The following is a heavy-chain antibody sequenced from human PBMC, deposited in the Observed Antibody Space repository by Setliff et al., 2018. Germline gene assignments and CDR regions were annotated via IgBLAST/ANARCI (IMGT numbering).Heavy chain of an antibody. D-gene: IGHD1-26*01. CDR2: ISVYNGNT. V-gene: IGHV1-18*01. CDR3: VREYSGGGLT. CDR1: GYTFTSYG. Sequence: ASVKVSCKASGYTFTSYGFSWVRQAPGQGLEWMGRISVYNGNTNYGQKYQGRVAMTTDTSTNTVYMELRSLRSDDTAVYFCVREYSGGGLTWGQGTLVTVSS. J-gene: IGHJ5*02.